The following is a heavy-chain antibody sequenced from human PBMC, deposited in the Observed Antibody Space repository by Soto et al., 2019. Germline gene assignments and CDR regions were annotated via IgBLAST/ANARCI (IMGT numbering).Heavy chain of an antibody. D-gene: IGHD3-22*01. J-gene: IGHJ4*02. CDR2: IRGSGAST. V-gene: IGHV3-23*01. CDR1: GFTFNRCS. CDR3: AKDYYYDSSGYASHDY. Sequence: GGSLILPCGGSGFTFNRCSMSWVRQSPGKGLEWVSAIRGSGASTYYADSVKGRFTISRDNSKNTLFLQMNSLRVEDTALYYCAKDYYYDSSGYASHDYWGRRTLVTVSS.